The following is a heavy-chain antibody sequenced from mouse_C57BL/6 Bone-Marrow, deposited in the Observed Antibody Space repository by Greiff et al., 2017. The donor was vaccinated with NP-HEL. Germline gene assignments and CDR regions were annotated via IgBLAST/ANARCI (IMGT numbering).Heavy chain of an antibody. J-gene: IGHJ2*01. CDR3: ARSYDGYYDY. V-gene: IGHV8-12*01. Sequence: QVTLKESGPGILQSSQTLSLTCSFSGFSLSTSGMGVSWIRQPSGKGLEWLAHIYWDVDKRYNPALKSRLTISKDTSRNQVFLKITSVDTADTATYYCARSYDGYYDYWGQGTTLTVSS. D-gene: IGHD2-3*01. CDR2: IYWDVDK. CDR1: GFSLSTSGMG.